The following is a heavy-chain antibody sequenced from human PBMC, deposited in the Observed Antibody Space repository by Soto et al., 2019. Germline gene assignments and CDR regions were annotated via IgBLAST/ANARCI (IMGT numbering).Heavy chain of an antibody. Sequence: SVKVSCKASGGTFSSYAISWVRQAPGQGLEWMGGIIPIFGTANYAQKFQGRVTITADESTSTAYMELSSLRSEDTAVYYCARAGRDYYDSSGYYWNYWGQGTLVTVSS. CDR3: ARAGRDYYDSSGYYWNY. CDR2: IIPIFGTA. J-gene: IGHJ4*02. V-gene: IGHV1-69*13. CDR1: GGTFSSYA. D-gene: IGHD3-22*01.